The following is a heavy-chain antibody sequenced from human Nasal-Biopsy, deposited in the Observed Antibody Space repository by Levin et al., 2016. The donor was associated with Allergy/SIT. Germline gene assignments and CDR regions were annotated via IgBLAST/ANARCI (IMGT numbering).Heavy chain of an antibody. CDR2: ISGSGGST. Sequence: GGSLRLSCAASGFTFSSYAMSWVRQAPGKGLEWVSAISGSGGSTYYADSVKGRFTISRDNSKNTLYLQMNSLRAEDTAVYYCAKGGVWESWSSYYFDYWGQGTLVTVSS. J-gene: IGHJ4*02. CDR1: GFTFSSYA. CDR3: AKGGVWESWSSYYFDY. V-gene: IGHV3-23*01. D-gene: IGHD1-26*01.